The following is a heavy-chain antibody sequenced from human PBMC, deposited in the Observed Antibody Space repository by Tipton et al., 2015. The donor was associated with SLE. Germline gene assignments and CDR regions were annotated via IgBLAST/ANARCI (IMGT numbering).Heavy chain of an antibody. V-gene: IGHV3-30*02. J-gene: IGHJ4*02. CDR3: AAPNYDFWSGYAPFDY. CDR1: GFTFSSYG. CDR2: IRYDGSNK. D-gene: IGHD3-3*01. Sequence: SLRLSCAASGFTFSSYGMHWVRQAPGKGLEWVAFIRYDGSNKYYADSVKGRFTISRDNSKNTLYLQMNSLRAEDTAEYYCAAPNYDFWSGYAPFDYWGQGTLVTVSS.